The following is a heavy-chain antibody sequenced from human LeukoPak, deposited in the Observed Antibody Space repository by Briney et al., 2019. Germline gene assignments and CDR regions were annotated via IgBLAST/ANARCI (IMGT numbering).Heavy chain of an antibody. V-gene: IGHV4-34*01. CDR1: GGSFSGYY. J-gene: IGHJ4*02. Sequence: SETLSLTCAVYGGSFSGYYWNWFRQSPGRGLEWIGEINHSGSTNYNPSLESRVTVSVDTSKNQFSLKLSSVTAADTAVYYCARFSPHYDSSGYGDYWGQGTLVTVSS. CDR2: INHSGST. CDR3: ARFSPHYDSSGYGDY. D-gene: IGHD3-22*01.